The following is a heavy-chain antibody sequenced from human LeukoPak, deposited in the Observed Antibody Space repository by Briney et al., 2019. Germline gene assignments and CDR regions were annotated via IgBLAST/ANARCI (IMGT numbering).Heavy chain of an antibody. CDR1: GFPFSSYG. CDR3: VGLGTNYYGLR. J-gene: IGHJ4*02. Sequence: PGRSLRLSCAASGFPFSSYGMHWVRQAPGKGLEWVAVIWYDGSNRYYADSVKGRFTISRDDSKNTLYLEMNSLRAEDKAVYYCVGLGTNYYGLRWGQGTLVTVSS. V-gene: IGHV3-33*01. CDR2: IWYDGSNR. D-gene: IGHD3-10*01.